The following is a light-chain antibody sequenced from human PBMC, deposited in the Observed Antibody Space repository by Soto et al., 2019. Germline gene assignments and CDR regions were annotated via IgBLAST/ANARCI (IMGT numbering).Light chain of an antibody. CDR3: QSYDSSLSAL. J-gene: IGLJ3*02. CDR1: SSNIGAGYD. V-gene: IGLV1-40*01. CDR2: GNS. Sequence: QLVLTQPPSVSGAPGQRVTISCTGSSSNIGAGYDVHWYQQLPGTAPKLLIYGNSNRPSGVPDRFSGSKSCTSASLAITGLQAEDEADYYCQSYDSSLSALFGGGTKLTVL.